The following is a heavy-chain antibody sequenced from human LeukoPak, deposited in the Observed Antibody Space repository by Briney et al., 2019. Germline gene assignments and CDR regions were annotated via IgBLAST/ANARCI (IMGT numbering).Heavy chain of an antibody. D-gene: IGHD1-26*01. CDR2: IYYSGST. CDR3: ARYIRTQVGANPYYFDY. V-gene: IGHV4-39*01. J-gene: IGHJ4*02. Sequence: KPSETLSLTCTVSGGSISSSSYYWGWIRQPSGKGLEWIGSIYYSGSTYYNPSLKSRVTISVDTSKNQFSLRLSSVTAADTAVYYCARYIRTQVGANPYYFDYWGQGTLVTVSS. CDR1: GGSISSSSYY.